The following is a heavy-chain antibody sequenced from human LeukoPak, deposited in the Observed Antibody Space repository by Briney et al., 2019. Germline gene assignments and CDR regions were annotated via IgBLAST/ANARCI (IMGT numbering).Heavy chain of an antibody. J-gene: IGHJ4*02. V-gene: IGHV3-74*01. Sequence: PGGSLRLSCAASGFTFSSHWMHWVRQVPGQGLVWVSRINSDGSSTSYGDSVKGRFTISRDNAKGTLYLQMHSLRVEDTAVYYCLRGPTYFDSWGQGTLVTVPS. CDR1: GFTFSSHW. CDR2: INSDGSST. CDR3: LRGPTYFDS.